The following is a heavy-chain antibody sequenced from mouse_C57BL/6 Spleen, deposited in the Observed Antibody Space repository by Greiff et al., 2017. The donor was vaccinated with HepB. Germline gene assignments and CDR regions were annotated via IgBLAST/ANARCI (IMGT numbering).Heavy chain of an antibody. J-gene: IGHJ4*01. Sequence: EVKLMESGGGLVKPGGSLKLSCAASGFTFSDYGMHWVRQAPEKGLEWVAYISSGSSTIYYADTVKGRFTISRDNAKNTLFLQMTSRRSEDTAMYYGARRGYYTAMDYWGQGTSVTVSS. CDR2: ISSGSSTI. D-gene: IGHD2-12*01. CDR3: ARRGYYTAMDY. V-gene: IGHV5-17*01. CDR1: GFTFSDYG.